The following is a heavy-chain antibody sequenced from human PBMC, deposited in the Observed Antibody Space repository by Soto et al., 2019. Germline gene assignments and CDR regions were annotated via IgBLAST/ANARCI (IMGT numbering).Heavy chain of an antibody. CDR1: GFIFDNYV. Sequence: DVQLLESGGDLVQPGGSLRLSCVASGFIFDNYVMTWVRQTPGRGLXXVSTVSRTGDDRYYSDSVRARFTISRDNSXNTVFLQMNSLRAEDTAVYYCAREGGRGTAYMDVWGKGAPVTVSS. CDR2: VSRTGDDR. CDR3: AREGGRGTAYMDV. V-gene: IGHV3-23*01. J-gene: IGHJ6*03. D-gene: IGHD2-21*02.